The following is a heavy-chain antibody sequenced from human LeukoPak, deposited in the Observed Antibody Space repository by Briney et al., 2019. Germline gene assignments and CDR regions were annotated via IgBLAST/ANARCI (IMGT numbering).Heavy chain of an antibody. D-gene: IGHD6-13*01. CDR3: ARDQVSSSWYSDWFDP. Sequence: PGGSLRLSCAASGFTFSSYGMHWVRQAPGKGLERVAVVWYDGSNKYYADSVKGRFTISRDDSKNTLYLQMNSLRAEDTAVYYCARDQVSSSWYSDWFDPWGQGTLVIVSS. CDR2: VWYDGSNK. V-gene: IGHV3-33*01. J-gene: IGHJ5*02. CDR1: GFTFSSYG.